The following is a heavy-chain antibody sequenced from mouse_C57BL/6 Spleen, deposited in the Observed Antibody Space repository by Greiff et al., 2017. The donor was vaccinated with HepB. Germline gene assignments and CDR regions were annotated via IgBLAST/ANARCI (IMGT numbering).Heavy chain of an antibody. D-gene: IGHD1-1*01. V-gene: IGHV1-64*01. Sequence: VQLQQPGAELVKPGASVKLSCKASGYTFTSYWMHWVKQRPGQGLEWIGMIHPNSGSTNYNEKFKSKATLTVDKSSSTAYMQLSSLTSEDSAVYYCARETTVVGGDFDYWGQGTTLTVSS. CDR2: IHPNSGST. CDR1: GYTFTSYW. CDR3: ARETTVVGGDFDY. J-gene: IGHJ2*01.